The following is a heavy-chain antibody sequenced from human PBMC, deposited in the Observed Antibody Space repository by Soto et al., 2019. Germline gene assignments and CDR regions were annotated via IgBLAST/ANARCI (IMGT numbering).Heavy chain of an antibody. CDR2: IKSKNDGDTI. V-gene: IGHV3-15*01. D-gene: IGHD3-9*01. CDR3: TSNPRY. CDR1: GFTLSSYA. Sequence: GGSLRLSCAAAGFTLSSYAMSWVRQAPGKGLEWVSRIKSKNDGDTIDYTAPVKGRFTMSRDDSQNILYLQMNSLGAEDTAMYYCTSNPRYWGQGILVTVSS. J-gene: IGHJ4*01.